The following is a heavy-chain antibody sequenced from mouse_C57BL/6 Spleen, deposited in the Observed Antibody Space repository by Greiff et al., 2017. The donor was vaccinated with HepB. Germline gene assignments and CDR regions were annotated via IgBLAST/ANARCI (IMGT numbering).Heavy chain of an antibody. J-gene: IGHJ2*01. Sequence: ELKLMESGGDLVKPGGSLKLSCAASGFTFSSYGMSWVRQTPDKRLGWVATISSGGSYTYYPDSVKGRFTISRDNAKNTLYLQMSSLKSEDTAMYYCARLGSPYYFDYWGQGTTLTVSS. CDR1: GFTFSSYG. D-gene: IGHD3-3*01. CDR3: ARLGSPYYFDY. CDR2: ISSGGSYT. V-gene: IGHV5-6*01.